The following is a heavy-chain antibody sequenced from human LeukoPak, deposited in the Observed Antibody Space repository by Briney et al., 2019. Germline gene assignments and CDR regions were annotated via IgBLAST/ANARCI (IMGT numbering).Heavy chain of an antibody. J-gene: IGHJ5*02. CDR1: GGPIRSGSYY. D-gene: IGHD6-19*01. CDR3: AREGSSGASNWFDP. Sequence: SQTLSLTCTVSGGPIRSGSYYWSWIRQPAGKGLEWIGRIYTSGSTNYNPSLKSRVTISVDTSRTQFSLKLSSVTAADTAVYYCAREGSSGASNWFDPWGQGTLVTVSS. V-gene: IGHV4-61*02. CDR2: IYTSGST.